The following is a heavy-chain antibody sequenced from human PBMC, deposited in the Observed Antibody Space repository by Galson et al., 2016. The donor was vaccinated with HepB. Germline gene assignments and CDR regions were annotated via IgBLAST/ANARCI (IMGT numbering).Heavy chain of an antibody. CDR3: VQGSTAPAV. CDR2: ISRSGDST. V-gene: IGHV3-23*01. D-gene: IGHD2-2*01. CDR1: GFTFSTYG. J-gene: IGHJ6*04. Sequence: SLRLSCAASGFTFSTYGMHWVRQAPGKGLEVVSSISRSGDSTDYADSVKGRFTISRDNSKNTLSLQMNSLTADDTAIYYCVQGSTAPAVWGKGTTVTVSS.